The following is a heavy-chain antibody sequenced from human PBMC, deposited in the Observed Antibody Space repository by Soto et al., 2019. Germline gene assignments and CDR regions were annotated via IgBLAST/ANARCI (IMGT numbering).Heavy chain of an antibody. CDR1: GFTFSSYA. Sequence: PGGSLRLSCAASGFTFSSYAMSWVRQAPGKGLEWVSAISDSGGRTYYADSVKGRFTISRDNSKNTLYLQMNSLRAEDTAVYYCAKDPSTVSLLLYFDYWGQGALVTVSS. V-gene: IGHV3-23*01. D-gene: IGHD1-1*01. CDR2: ISDSGGRT. J-gene: IGHJ4*02. CDR3: AKDPSTVSLLLYFDY.